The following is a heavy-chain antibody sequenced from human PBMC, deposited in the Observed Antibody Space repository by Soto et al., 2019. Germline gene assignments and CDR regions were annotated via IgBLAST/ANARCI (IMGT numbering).Heavy chain of an antibody. D-gene: IGHD2-2*01. CDR1: GGTFSSYA. CDR2: IIPISDTT. J-gene: IGHJ6*02. V-gene: IGHV1-69*01. Sequence: QVQLVQSGAEVKKPGSSVKVSCKASGGTFSSYAISWVRQAPGQGLEWMGGIIPISDTTNYAQKFQGRVTITADETTSTAYMGLSSLRSEDTAVYYCARSQGSSTSLEIYYYYDYGMDVWGQGNTVTVSS. CDR3: ARSQGSSTSLEIYYYYDYGMDV.